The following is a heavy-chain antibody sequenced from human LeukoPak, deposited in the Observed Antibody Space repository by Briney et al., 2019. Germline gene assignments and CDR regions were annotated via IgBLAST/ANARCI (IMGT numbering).Heavy chain of an antibody. CDR1: GDSITDYC. D-gene: IGHD6-13*01. CDR3: AREEGIATSGALEY. CDR2: IYHSGNT. V-gene: IGHV4-59*01. J-gene: IGHJ4*02. Sequence: SETLSLTCSVSGDSITDYCWSWIRQPPGKGLEWIGFIYHSGNTNYNPSLSTRVTMSVDTSRTQISLNLRSVTAADTAVYYCAREEGIATSGALEYWGQGILVTVSS.